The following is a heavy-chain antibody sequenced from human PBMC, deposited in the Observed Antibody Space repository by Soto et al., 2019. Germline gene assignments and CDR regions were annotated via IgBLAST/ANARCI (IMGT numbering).Heavy chain of an antibody. D-gene: IGHD6-6*01. CDR1: GYALTGYY. Sequence: ASVKVSCKASGYALTGYYMHWVRQAPGQGLEWMGWINPNSGGTNYAQKFRGWVTMTRDTSISTAYMELSRLRSDDTAVYYCARGLAYSSSAALAYDIWGQGAMVTVSS. CDR3: ARGLAYSSSAALAYDI. V-gene: IGHV1-2*04. J-gene: IGHJ3*02. CDR2: INPNSGGT.